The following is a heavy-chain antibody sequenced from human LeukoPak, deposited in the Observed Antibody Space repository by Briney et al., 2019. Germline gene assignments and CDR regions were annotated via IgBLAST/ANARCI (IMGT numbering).Heavy chain of an antibody. D-gene: IGHD6-6*01. Sequence: ASVKVSCKASGYTFTGYYMHWVRQAPGQGLEWMGWINPNSGGTNYAQKFQGWVTTTRDTSISTAYMELSRLRSDDTAVYYCARGIEYSSSSLFDYWSQGTLVTVSS. CDR2: INPNSGGT. CDR3: ARGIEYSSSSLFDY. J-gene: IGHJ4*02. CDR1: GYTFTGYY. V-gene: IGHV1-2*04.